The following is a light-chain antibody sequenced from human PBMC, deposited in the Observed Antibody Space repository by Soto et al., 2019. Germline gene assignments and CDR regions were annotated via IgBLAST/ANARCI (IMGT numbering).Light chain of an antibody. CDR1: QSLSRSS. CDR2: GAS. J-gene: IGKJ1*01. V-gene: IGKV3-20*01. CDR3: QQYGSSPRT. Sequence: EIVLTQSPGTLSLSPGDRATLSCRASQSLSRSSLAWYQQKPGRAPRLLIYGASSRATGIPDWFSGSGSGTDFTLTISRLEPEDFAVYYCQQYGSSPRTFGQGTKVEIK.